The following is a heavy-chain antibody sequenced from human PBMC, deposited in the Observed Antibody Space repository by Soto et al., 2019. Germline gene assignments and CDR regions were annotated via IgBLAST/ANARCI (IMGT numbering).Heavy chain of an antibody. CDR1: GGSINSSSYF. J-gene: IGHJ5*02. CDR2: IYYSGST. D-gene: IGHD6-19*01. CDR3: ARHYSSGSRNWFDP. V-gene: IGHV4-39*01. Sequence: ETLSLTCSVSGGSINSSSYFWGWVRQRPGKGLEWIGSIYYSGSTYYNPSLRSRVTISVDTSKNQCSLKLSSVTAADTAVFYCARHYSSGSRNWFDPWGQGTQVTVSS.